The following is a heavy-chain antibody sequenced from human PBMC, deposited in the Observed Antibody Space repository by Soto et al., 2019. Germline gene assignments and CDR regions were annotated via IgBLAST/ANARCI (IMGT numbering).Heavy chain of an antibody. V-gene: IGHV3-11*06. CDR2: ISGRSSYT. Sequence: QVQLVESGGGLVKPGGSLRLSCAASGFTFSDYYMSWIRQAPAQGLELVSYISGRSSYTNYADSVKGRFTISRDNAKNPLYLQMNSLRAEDTAIYYCARDSGQYQMLLGYWGQGALVTVSS. D-gene: IGHD2-2*01. CDR1: GFTFSDYY. CDR3: ARDSGQYQMLLGY. J-gene: IGHJ4*02.